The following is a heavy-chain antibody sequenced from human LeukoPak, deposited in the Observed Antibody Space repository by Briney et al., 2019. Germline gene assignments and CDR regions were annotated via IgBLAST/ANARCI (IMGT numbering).Heavy chain of an antibody. V-gene: IGHV4-61*02. J-gene: IGHJ4*02. CDR1: GGSITRGSYY. D-gene: IGHD3-22*01. CDR3: ARHAYYYDSSGETNFDY. Sequence: SQTLSLTCTVSGGSITRGSYYWSWIRQPAGKGLEWLGRIHISGSTNYNPSLKSRVTISVDTSKNQFSLKLSSVTAADTAVYYCARHAYYYDSSGETNFDYWGQGTLVTVSS. CDR2: IHISGST.